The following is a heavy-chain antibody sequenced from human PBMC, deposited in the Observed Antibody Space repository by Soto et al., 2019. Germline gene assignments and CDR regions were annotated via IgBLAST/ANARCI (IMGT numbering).Heavy chain of an antibody. V-gene: IGHV3-74*01. CDR3: LKALGGGVGVPRLYFDS. CDR1: GFTFSNSW. J-gene: IGHJ4*02. CDR2: INADGTST. Sequence: GGSLRLSCAASGFTFSNSWMHWVRQVSGKGLEWVSRINADGTSTSYADSVKGRFAISRDNAKNTLYLHVNSPRAEDTAVYYCLKALGGGVGVPRLYFDSWGQGALVSVSS. D-gene: IGHD2-15*01.